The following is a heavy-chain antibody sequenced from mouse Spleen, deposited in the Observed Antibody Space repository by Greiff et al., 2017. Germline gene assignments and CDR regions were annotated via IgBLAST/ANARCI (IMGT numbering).Heavy chain of an antibody. V-gene: IGHV1-26*01. D-gene: IGHD2-1*01. CDR2: INPNNGGT. J-gene: IGHJ3*01. CDR3: ARSGNYVAWFAY. Sequence: EVQLQQSGPELVKPGASVKISCKASGYTFTDYYMNWVKQSHGKSLEWIGDINPNNGGTSYNQKFKGKATLTVDKSSSTAYMELRSLTSEDSAVYYCARSGNYVAWFAYWGQGTLVTVSA. CDR1: GYTFTDYY.